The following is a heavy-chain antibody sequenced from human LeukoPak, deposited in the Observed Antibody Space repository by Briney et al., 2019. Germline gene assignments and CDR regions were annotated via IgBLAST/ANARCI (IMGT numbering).Heavy chain of an antibody. J-gene: IGHJ4*02. CDR3: ARVGDSSGYYYFDY. CDR2: ISGSGGST. CDR1: GFTFSSYA. D-gene: IGHD3-22*01. V-gene: IGHV3-23*01. Sequence: PGGPLRLSCAASGFTFSSYAMSWVRQAPGKGLEWVSAISGSGGSTYYADSVKGRFTISRDNSKNTLYLQMNSLRAEDTAVYYCARVGDSSGYYYFDYWGQGTLVTVSS.